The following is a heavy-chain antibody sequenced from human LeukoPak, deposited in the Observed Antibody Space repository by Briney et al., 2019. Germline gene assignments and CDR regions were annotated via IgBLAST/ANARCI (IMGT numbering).Heavy chain of an antibody. D-gene: IGHD4-23*01. CDR3: ARDAVTHHAFDI. CDR2: INHSGST. Sequence: EPSETLSLTCAVYGGSFSGYYWSWIRQPPGKGLEWIGEINHSGSTNYNPSLKSRVTISVDTSKNQFSLKLSSVTAADTAVYYCARDAVTHHAFDIWGQGTMVTVSS. J-gene: IGHJ3*02. CDR1: GGSFSGYY. V-gene: IGHV4-34*01.